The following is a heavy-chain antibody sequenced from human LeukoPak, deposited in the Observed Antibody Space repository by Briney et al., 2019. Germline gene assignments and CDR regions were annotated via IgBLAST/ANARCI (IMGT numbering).Heavy chain of an antibody. CDR3: ARVPVRYYDRAWFDP. V-gene: IGHV1-2*02. D-gene: IGHD3-22*01. CDR2: INPNSGGT. CDR1: GYTFTGYY. Sequence: ASMKVSCKASGYTFTGYYMHWVRQAPGQGLEWMGWINPNSGGTNYAQEFQGRVIMTRDTSISTAYMELSRLRSDDTAVYYCARVPVRYYDRAWFDPWGQGTLVTVSS. J-gene: IGHJ5*02.